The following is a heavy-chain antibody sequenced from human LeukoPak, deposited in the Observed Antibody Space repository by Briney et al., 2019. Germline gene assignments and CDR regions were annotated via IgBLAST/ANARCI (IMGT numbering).Heavy chain of an antibody. CDR1: GFTVSSNY. J-gene: IGHJ4*02. CDR2: ISGGGGST. V-gene: IGHV3-23*01. D-gene: IGHD1-26*01. Sequence: GGSLRLSCAASGFTVSSNYMSWVRQAPGKGLEWVSAISGGGGSTYYADSVKGRFTISRGNSKNTLYLQMNSLRAEDTAVYYCAKIRTPEWEPFDYWGQGTLVTVSS. CDR3: AKIRTPEWEPFDY.